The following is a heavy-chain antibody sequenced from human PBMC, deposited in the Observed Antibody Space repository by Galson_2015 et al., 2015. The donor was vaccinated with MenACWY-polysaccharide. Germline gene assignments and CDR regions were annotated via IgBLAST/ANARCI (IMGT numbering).Heavy chain of an antibody. J-gene: IGHJ6*02. D-gene: IGHD3-10*01. CDR1: GFTFGDYA. V-gene: IGHV3-49*03. CDR3: TRDGPVLLWFGERMDV. CDR2: IRSKAYGGTT. Sequence: SLRLSCAASGFTFGDYAMSWFRQAPGKGLEWVGFIRSKAYGGTTEYAASVKGRFTISRDDSKSIAYLQMNSLKTEDTAVYYCTRDGPVLLWFGERMDVWGQGTTVTVSS.